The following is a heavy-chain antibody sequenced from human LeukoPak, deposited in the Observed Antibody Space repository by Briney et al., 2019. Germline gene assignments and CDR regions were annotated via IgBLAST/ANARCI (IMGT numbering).Heavy chain of an antibody. CDR3: AKYNSALDPFDY. CDR2: VSGSGGST. Sequence: GGSLRLSCAASGFTFSSYAMSWVRQAPGKGLEWVSTVSGSGGSTYYADSVKGRFTISRDNSKNTLYLQMNSLRAEDTAVYYCAKYNSALDPFDYWGQGTLVTVSP. V-gene: IGHV3-23*01. CDR1: GFTFSSYA. D-gene: IGHD1-1*01. J-gene: IGHJ4*02.